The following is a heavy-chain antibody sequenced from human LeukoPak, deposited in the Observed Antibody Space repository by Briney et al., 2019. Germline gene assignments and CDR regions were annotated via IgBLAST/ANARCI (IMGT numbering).Heavy chain of an antibody. V-gene: IGHV3-23*01. CDR2: ISGSGGST. CDR3: AREEGYWDQFDY. CDR1: GFTFSSYA. J-gene: IGHJ4*02. D-gene: IGHD1-26*01. Sequence: GGSLRLSCAASGFTFSSYAMSWVRQAPGKGLEWVSAISGSGGSTYYADSVKGRFAISRDNSKNTLYLQMNSLRAEDTAVYYCAREEGYWDQFDYWGQGTLVTVSS.